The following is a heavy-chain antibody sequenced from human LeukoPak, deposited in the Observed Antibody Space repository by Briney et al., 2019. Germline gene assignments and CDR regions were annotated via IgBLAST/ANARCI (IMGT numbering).Heavy chain of an antibody. CDR3: ATYSSSWSYFDC. V-gene: IGHV3-53*01. J-gene: IGHJ4*02. CDR1: GFTVSSNY. CDR2: IYSAGNT. D-gene: IGHD6-13*01. Sequence: GGSLRLSCAASGFTVSSNYMSWVRQAPGKGLEWVSVIYSAGNTYYADSVKGRFTISRDNSKNTLYLQMNSLRAEDTAVYYCATYSSSWSYFDCWGQGTLVTASS.